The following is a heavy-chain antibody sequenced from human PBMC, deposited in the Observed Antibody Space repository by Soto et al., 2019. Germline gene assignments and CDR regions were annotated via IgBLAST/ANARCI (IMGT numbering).Heavy chain of an antibody. CDR1: GFTFSSYT. V-gene: IGHV3-21*01. D-gene: IGHD2-15*01. J-gene: IGHJ6*02. Sequence: GGSLRPSCAASGFTFSSYTMNWVRQAPGKGLEWVSSISSSSSYIYYADSVKGRFTISRDNAKNSLYLQMNSLRAEDTAVYYCASVLVTGGMDVWGQGTTVTVSS. CDR3: ASVLVTGGMDV. CDR2: ISSSSSYI.